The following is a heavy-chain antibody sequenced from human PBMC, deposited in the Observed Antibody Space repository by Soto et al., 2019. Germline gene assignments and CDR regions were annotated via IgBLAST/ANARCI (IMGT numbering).Heavy chain of an antibody. CDR2: IIPMFGTA. CDR1: GGTFNTFA. Sequence: QVQLVQSGAEVKKPGSSVKVSCMASGGTFNTFAISWARQAPGQGLECMGGIIPMFGTAHYAQKFQGRVTITADESTRTVYMDLSSLRSEDTAVYYCARFSPPRGYYAYWGQGTLVTVSS. J-gene: IGHJ4*02. CDR3: ARFSPPRGYYAY. V-gene: IGHV1-69*01. D-gene: IGHD3-22*01.